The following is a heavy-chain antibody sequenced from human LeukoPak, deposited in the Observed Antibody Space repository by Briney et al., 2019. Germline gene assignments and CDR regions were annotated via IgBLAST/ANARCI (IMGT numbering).Heavy chain of an antibody. D-gene: IGHD2-21*02. Sequence: TGGSLRLSCAASGFTFSNYAMSWVRQAPGKGLEWVSAINLGGDTYYADSVKGRFTMSRDNSNKTLYLQMNSLRVGDTAVYYCAKGGDTSRRGRGRYWGQGTLVTVSS. CDR2: INLGGDT. V-gene: IGHV3-23*01. CDR3: AKGGDTSRRGRGRY. CDR1: GFTFSNYA. J-gene: IGHJ4*02.